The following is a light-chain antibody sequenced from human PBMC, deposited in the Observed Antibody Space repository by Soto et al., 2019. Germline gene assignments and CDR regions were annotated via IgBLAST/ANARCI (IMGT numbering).Light chain of an antibody. V-gene: IGKV1-39*01. CDR1: QSIDNY. Sequence: DIQMTQSPSSLSASVGDRVTITCRASQSIDNYLNWYQQKPGKAPNLLIYAASTLLSGVPSRFSGGGSGTHFTLTIRSLQPEDFATYYCQQSYSSPETFGQWTKVEIK. CDR3: QQSYSSPET. CDR2: AAS. J-gene: IGKJ1*01.